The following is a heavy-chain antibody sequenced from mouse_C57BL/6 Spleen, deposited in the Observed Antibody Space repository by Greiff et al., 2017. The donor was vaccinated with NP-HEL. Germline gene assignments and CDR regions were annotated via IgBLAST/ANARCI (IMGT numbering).Heavy chain of an antibody. V-gene: IGHV1-22*01. D-gene: IGHD1-1*01. CDR3: AREFITSTHWYFDV. CDR1: GYTFTDYN. Sequence: VQLQQSGPELVKPGASVKMSCKASGYTFTDYNMHWVKQSHGKSLEWIGYINPNNGGTSYNQKFKGKATLTVNKSSSTAYMELRSLTSEDSAVYYCAREFITSTHWYFDVWGTGTTVTVSS. CDR2: INPNNGGT. J-gene: IGHJ1*03.